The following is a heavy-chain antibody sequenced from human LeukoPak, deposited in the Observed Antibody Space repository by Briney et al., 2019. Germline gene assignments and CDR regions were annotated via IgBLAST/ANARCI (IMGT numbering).Heavy chain of an antibody. CDR1: GGSISSSNYY. D-gene: IGHD3-16*01. CDR3: ARLIPFDY. J-gene: IGHJ4*02. CDR2: IYHSGST. V-gene: IGHV4-39*02. Sequence: PSETLSLTCTVSGGSISSSNYYWGWIRQPPGKGLEWIGSIYHSGSTYYNPSLKSRVTISVDTSTNHFSLKLSSVTTADTAVYYCARLIPFDYWGQGTLVTVSS.